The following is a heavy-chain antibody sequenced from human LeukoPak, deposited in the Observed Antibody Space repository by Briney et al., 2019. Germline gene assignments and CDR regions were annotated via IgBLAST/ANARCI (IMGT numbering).Heavy chain of an antibody. D-gene: IGHD2-15*01. V-gene: IGHV4-31*03. CDR2: IYNSESG. CDR1: GGSISSGGYY. CDR3: ARDDYCSGGSCLKHFQH. Sequence: PSETLSLTCTVSGGSISSGGYYWSWIRQHPGKDLEWIGNIYNSESGYYNPSLKSRITISVDTSKNQFSLKLSSVTAADTAVYYCARDDYCSGGSCLKHFQHWGQGTLVTVSS. J-gene: IGHJ1*01.